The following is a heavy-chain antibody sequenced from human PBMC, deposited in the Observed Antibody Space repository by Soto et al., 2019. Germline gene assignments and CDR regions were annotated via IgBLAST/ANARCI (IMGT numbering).Heavy chain of an antibody. V-gene: IGHV3-30*03. CDR1: GFTFSTYG. CDR3: ATFPGYTYGNDYFYYGVDV. Sequence: QVQLVESGGGVVQPGRSLRLSCAASGFTFSTYGMHWVRQAPGKGLEWVAVISYDGSNKYYADSVKGRFTISRDNSKNTLYLQMNSLRAEDTAIYYCATFPGYTYGNDYFYYGVDVWGQGTTVTVSS. J-gene: IGHJ6*02. D-gene: IGHD5-18*01. CDR2: ISYDGSNK.